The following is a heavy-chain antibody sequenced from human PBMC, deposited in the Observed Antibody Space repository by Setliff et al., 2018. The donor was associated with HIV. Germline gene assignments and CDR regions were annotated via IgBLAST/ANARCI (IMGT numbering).Heavy chain of an antibody. CDR3: TREAVAGDYYYYMDV. J-gene: IGHJ6*03. V-gene: IGHV3-49*04. D-gene: IGHD6-19*01. CDR2: IRSKAYGGTT. Sequence: GGSLRLSCTTSGFTFGDYGMSWVRQAPGKGLEWVGFIRSKAYGGTTEYAASVKGRFTISRDDSKRIAYLQMNSLKSEDTAVYYCTREAVAGDYYYYMDVWGKGTTVTVSS. CDR1: GFTFGDYG.